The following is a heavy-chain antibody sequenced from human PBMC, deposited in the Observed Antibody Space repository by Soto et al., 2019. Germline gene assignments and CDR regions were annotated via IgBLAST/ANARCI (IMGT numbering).Heavy chain of an antibody. CDR2: IWYDGSNK. Sequence: TGGSLRLSCAASGFTFSSYGMHWVRQAPGKGLEWVAVIWYDGSNKYYADSVKGRFTISRDNSKNTLYLQMNSLRAEDTAVYYCARDLSRRITMIVVALGYWGQGTLVTVSS. J-gene: IGHJ4*02. D-gene: IGHD3-22*01. V-gene: IGHV3-33*01. CDR1: GFTFSSYG. CDR3: ARDLSRRITMIVVALGY.